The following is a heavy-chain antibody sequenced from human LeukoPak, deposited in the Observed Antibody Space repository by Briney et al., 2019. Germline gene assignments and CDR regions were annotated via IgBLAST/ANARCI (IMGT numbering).Heavy chain of an antibody. D-gene: IGHD3-9*01. V-gene: IGHV3-21*01. CDR2: ISSSSSYI. Sequence: PGGSLRLSCAASGFIFSSYSMNWVRQAPGKGLEWVSSISSSSSYIYYADSVKGRFTISRDNAKNSLYLQMNSLRAEDTAVYYCARHSDYDILTGPNDYWGQGTLVTVSS. J-gene: IGHJ4*02. CDR3: ARHSDYDILTGPNDY. CDR1: GFIFSSYS.